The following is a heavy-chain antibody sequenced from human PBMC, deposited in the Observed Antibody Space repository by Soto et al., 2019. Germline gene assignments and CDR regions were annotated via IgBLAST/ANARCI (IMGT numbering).Heavy chain of an antibody. J-gene: IGHJ4*02. D-gene: IGHD3-10*01. CDR1: GFTFSDHA. CDR3: ASDYYGLGIYYNFRFDY. Sequence: QVQLVESGGGVVQPGRSLRLSCAASGFTFSDHAMHWVRQAPGKGLEWVAVMSSDGSNIYYADSVKGRFTISRDNSKDTLYLQMNSLRPEDTAVYYCASDYYGLGIYYNFRFDYWGQGTLVTVSS. V-gene: IGHV3-30*04. CDR2: MSSDGSNI.